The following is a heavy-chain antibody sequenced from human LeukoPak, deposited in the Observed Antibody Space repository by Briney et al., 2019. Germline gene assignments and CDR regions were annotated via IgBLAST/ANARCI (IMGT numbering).Heavy chain of an antibody. V-gene: IGHV4-34*01. CDR2: INHSGST. Sequence: GSLRLSCAASGFTFSSYAMSWVRQPPGKGLEWIGEINHSGSTNYNPSLKSRVTISVDTSKNQFSLKLSSVTAADTAVYYCARHIVVVPAAIYYYGMDVWGQGTTVTVSS. CDR1: GFTFSSYA. J-gene: IGHJ6*02. CDR3: ARHIVVVPAAIYYYGMDV. D-gene: IGHD2-2*01.